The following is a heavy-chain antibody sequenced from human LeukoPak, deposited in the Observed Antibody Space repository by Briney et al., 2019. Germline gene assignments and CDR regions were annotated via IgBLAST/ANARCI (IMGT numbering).Heavy chain of an antibody. J-gene: IGHJ4*02. Sequence: SETLSLTCAVSGGSISSSNWWSWVRQPPGKGLEWIGEIYHSGSTNYNPSLKSRVTISVDKSKHQFSLKLSSVTAADTAVYFCARGGRLLGKFDYWGQGTLVTVSS. CDR2: IYHSGST. CDR1: GGSISSSNW. CDR3: ARGGRLLGKFDY. D-gene: IGHD3-22*01. V-gene: IGHV4-4*02.